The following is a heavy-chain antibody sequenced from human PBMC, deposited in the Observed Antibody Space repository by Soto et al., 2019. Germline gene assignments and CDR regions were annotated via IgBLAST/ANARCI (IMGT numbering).Heavy chain of an antibody. J-gene: IGHJ5*02. D-gene: IGHD2-2*02. CDR2: IIPIFGTA. CDR3: ARERSRVGYCSSTSCYTLWFDP. CDR1: GGTFSSYA. Sequence: GASVKVSCKASGGTFSSYAISWVRQAPGQGLEWMGGIIPIFGTANYAQKFQGRVTITADKSTSTAYMELSSLRSEGTAVYYCARERSRVGYCSSTSCYTLWFDPWGQGTLVTVSS. V-gene: IGHV1-69*06.